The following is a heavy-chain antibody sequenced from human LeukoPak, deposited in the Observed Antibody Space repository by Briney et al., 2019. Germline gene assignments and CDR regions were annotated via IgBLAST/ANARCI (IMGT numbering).Heavy chain of an antibody. Sequence: GSSVKVSCKASGYSFTSYGISWVRQAPGQGLEWMGWISPYNGNTNQAQKLQGRVTMTTDTSRTTAHMELRSLRSDDTAVYYCARGVGRRYYDSRSAFDIWGQGTMVTVSS. CDR3: ARGVGRRYYDSRSAFDI. D-gene: IGHD3-22*01. CDR1: GYSFTSYG. J-gene: IGHJ3*02. V-gene: IGHV1-18*01. CDR2: ISPYNGNT.